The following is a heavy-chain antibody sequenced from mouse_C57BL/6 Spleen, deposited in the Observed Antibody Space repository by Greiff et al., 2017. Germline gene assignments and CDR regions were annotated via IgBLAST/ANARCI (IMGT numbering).Heavy chain of an antibody. CDR2: ISSGSSTI. CDR3: ARPRTYYCDY. D-gene: IGHD2-10*02. J-gene: IGHJ2*01. CDR1: GFTFSDYG. Sequence: EVQGVESGGGLVKPGGSLKLSCAASGFTFSDYGMHWVRQAPEKGLEWVAYISSGSSTIYYADTVKGRFTISRDNDKNTLFMQMTSLGSEYTARYYCARPRTYYCDYWGQGTTLTVSA. V-gene: IGHV5-17*01.